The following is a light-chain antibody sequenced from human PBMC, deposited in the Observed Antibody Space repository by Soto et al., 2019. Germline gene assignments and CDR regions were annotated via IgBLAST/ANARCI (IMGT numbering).Light chain of an antibody. Sequence: QSVLTQPASVSGYPGQSNTISCTGTSSDVGGYNYVSWYQQHPGKAPKLMIYEVSNRPSGVSNRFSGSKSGNTASLTISGLQAEDEADYYCSSYTSSSTLVFGTGTKVTVL. J-gene: IGLJ1*01. CDR2: EVS. CDR3: SSYTSSSTLV. CDR1: SSDVGGYNY. V-gene: IGLV2-14*01.